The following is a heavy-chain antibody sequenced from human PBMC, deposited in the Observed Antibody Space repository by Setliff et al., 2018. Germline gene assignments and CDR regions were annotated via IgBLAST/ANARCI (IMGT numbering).Heavy chain of an antibody. Sequence: GGSLRLSCAASGFTFSSYSMNWVRQAPGKGLEWVSYISSSSSTIYYADSVKGRFTISRDNAKNSLYPQMNSLRAEDTAVYYCARAHSSTLSVHDYWGQGTLVTVSS. D-gene: IGHD2-2*01. CDR1: GFTFSSYS. CDR2: ISSSSSTI. CDR3: ARAHSSTLSVHDY. J-gene: IGHJ4*02. V-gene: IGHV3-48*04.